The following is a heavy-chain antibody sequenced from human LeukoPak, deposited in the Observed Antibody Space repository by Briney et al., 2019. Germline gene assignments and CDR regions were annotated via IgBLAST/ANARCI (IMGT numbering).Heavy chain of an antibody. CDR3: ARGPDYGDRLDYFDY. D-gene: IGHD4-17*01. CDR2: VKKDGNQ. CDR1: GFTITRHW. V-gene: IGHV3-7*01. J-gene: IGHJ4*02. Sequence: GGALRLSCAASGFTITRHWMGWVRQAPGKGLEWVASVKKDGNQYSVDSVKGRFIISRDNARNSLSLQMSSLRVEDTAIYFCARGPDYGDRLDYFDYWGQGTLVTVSS.